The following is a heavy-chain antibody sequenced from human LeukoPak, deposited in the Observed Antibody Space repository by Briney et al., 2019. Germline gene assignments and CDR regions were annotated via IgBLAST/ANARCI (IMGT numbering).Heavy chain of an antibody. CDR1: GFTFSKYA. V-gene: IGHV3-21*01. Sequence: RTGGSLRLSCAASGFTFSKYAMSWVRQAPGKGLEWVSSISSSSSYIYYADSVKGRFTISRDNAKNTLFLQMNSLRAEDTAVYYCTRDFDFSSAIWGQGTLVTVSS. J-gene: IGHJ4*02. CDR2: ISSSSSYI. D-gene: IGHD3-3*01. CDR3: TRDFDFSSAI.